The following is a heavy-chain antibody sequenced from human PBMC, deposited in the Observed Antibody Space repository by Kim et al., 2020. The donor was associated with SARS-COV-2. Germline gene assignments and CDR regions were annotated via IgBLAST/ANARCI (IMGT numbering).Heavy chain of an antibody. Sequence: ASVKVSCKASGYTFTGYYMHWVRQAPGQGLEWMGRINPNSGGTNYAQKFQGWVTMTRDTSISTAYMELSRLRSDDTAVYYCARGGRSRPYYYGSGSLDWFDPWGQGTLVTVSS. CDR3: ARGGRSRPYYYGSGSLDWFDP. CDR2: INPNSGGT. CDR1: GYTFTGYY. J-gene: IGHJ5*02. V-gene: IGHV1-2*04. D-gene: IGHD3-10*01.